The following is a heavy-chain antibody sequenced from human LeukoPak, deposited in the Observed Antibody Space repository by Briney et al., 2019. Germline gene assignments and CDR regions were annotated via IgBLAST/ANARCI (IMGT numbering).Heavy chain of an antibody. CDR1: GFTFSSYN. CDR2: INHSGST. V-gene: IGHV4-34*01. J-gene: IGHJ6*03. CDR3: ARQQTYYDFWSGYGENYYYMDV. D-gene: IGHD3-3*01. Sequence: TGGSLRLSCAASGFTFSSYNMNWIRQPPGKGLEWIGEINHSGSTNYNPSLKSRVTISVDTSKNQFSLKLSSVTAADTAVYYCARQQTYYDFWSGYGENYYYMDVWGKGTTVTVSS.